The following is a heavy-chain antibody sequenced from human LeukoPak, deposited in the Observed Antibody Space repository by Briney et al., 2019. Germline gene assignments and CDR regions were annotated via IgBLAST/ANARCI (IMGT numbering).Heavy chain of an antibody. V-gene: IGHV3-7*01. CDR1: GFTFNSYW. CDR3: ARIYYFGYNNWRYFDN. J-gene: IGHJ4*02. CDR2: IDPDGSEK. Sequence: GGSLRLSCAASGFTFNSYWMSWVRQAPGKGLEWVANIDPDGSEKQYGDSVKGRFTTSRDNAKNSLYLQMNSLRAEDTAIYYCARIYYFGYNNWRYFDNWGQGTLVTVSP. D-gene: IGHD1-1*01.